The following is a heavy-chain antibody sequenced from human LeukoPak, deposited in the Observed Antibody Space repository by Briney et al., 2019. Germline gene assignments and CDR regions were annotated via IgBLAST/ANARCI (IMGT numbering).Heavy chain of an antibody. Sequence: ASVKVSCKASGGTFSSYAISWVRQAPGQGLEWIGRIIPILGIADYAQKFQGRVTITADKPTSTAYMELSSLRSEDTAVYYCARVCKGGHGEFDYWGQGTLVTVSS. V-gene: IGHV1-69*04. CDR2: IIPILGIA. CDR3: ARVCKGGHGEFDY. D-gene: IGHD5-12*01. J-gene: IGHJ4*02. CDR1: GGTFSSYA.